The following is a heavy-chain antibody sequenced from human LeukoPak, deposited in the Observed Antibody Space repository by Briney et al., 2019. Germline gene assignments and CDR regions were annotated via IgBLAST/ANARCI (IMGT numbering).Heavy chain of an antibody. CDR3: AKAEYYYGSSGYYFGYFDY. Sequence: PGGSLRLSCAASGFTFSSYAMSWVRQAPGKGLEWVGAISGSGGSTYYADSVKGRFTISSDNSKNTLYLQMNSVRAEDTAVYYCAKAEYYYGSSGYYFGYFDYWGQGTLVTVSS. CDR2: ISGSGGST. D-gene: IGHD3-22*01. J-gene: IGHJ4*02. CDR1: GFTFSSYA. V-gene: IGHV3-23*01.